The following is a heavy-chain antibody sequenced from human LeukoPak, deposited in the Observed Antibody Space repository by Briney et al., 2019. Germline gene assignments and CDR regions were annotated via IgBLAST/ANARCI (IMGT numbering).Heavy chain of an antibody. D-gene: IGHD3-9*01. Sequence: ASVKVSCKASGYTFTSYDINWVRQATGQGLEWMGWMNPNSGHTGYAQKFQGRVTITRNTSISTAYMELSSLRSEDTAVYYCARMDYDILTGYYPLDYWGQGTLVTVSS. J-gene: IGHJ4*02. CDR3: ARMDYDILTGYYPLDY. CDR2: MNPNSGHT. V-gene: IGHV1-8*03. CDR1: GYTFTSYD.